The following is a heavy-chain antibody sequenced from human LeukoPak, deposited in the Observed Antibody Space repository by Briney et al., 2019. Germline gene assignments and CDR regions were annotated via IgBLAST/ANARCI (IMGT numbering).Heavy chain of an antibody. CDR1: GFTLSSYD. J-gene: IGHJ6*03. CDR2: IGTAGDT. CDR3: ARAHRPGGSGSYYSYLNYYYMDV. Sequence: GRSLRLSCAASGFTLSSYDMHWVRQATGKGLEWVSAIGTAGDTYYPGSVKGRFTISRENAKNSLYLQMNSLRAGDTAVYYCARAHRPGGSGSYYSYLNYYYMDVWGKGTTVTVSS. V-gene: IGHV3-13*01. D-gene: IGHD3-10*01.